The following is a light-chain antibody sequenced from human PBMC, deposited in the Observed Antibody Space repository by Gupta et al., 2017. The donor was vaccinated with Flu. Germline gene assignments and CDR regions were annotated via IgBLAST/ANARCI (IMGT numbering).Light chain of an antibody. CDR1: QSVTYN. CDR2: TTS. CDR3: QERSSWPLGT. Sequence: EVVLTQSPATLSLSPGERATLSCGASQSVTYNLAWYQQKPGQAPRLLINTTSSRATGIPARFSGSGYGTDFTLTISSREPEDFAVYYCQERSSWPLGTFGHGTKVDIK. J-gene: IGKJ3*01. V-gene: IGKV3-11*01.